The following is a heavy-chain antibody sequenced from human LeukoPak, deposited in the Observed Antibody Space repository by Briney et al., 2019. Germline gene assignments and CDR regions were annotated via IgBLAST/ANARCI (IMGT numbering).Heavy chain of an antibody. CDR3: AKDQGYFTSAGY. V-gene: IGHV3-30*02. J-gene: IGHJ4*02. CDR1: GVTFSTYG. Sequence: GGSLRLSCAASGVTFSTYGMHWVRQAPGKGLEWVSFIQYEGSNKYYTDSVKGRFTISIDNSKNTLYLQMNSLRAEDTAVYYCAKDQGYFTSAGYWGQGTLVTVSS. D-gene: IGHD2-8*01. CDR2: IQYEGSNK.